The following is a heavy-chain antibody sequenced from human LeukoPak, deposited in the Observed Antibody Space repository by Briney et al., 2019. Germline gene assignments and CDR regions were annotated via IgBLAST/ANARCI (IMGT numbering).Heavy chain of an antibody. J-gene: IGHJ4*02. CDR3: AKSKNLGISGAFDY. Sequence: GGSLRLSCAASGFTFSSYAMSWVRQAPGKGLEWVSTPSGSGVTTYYADSVRGRFTISRDNSNDTLYLQMNSLRAEDTAVYYCAKSKNLGISGAFDYWGQGTLVTVSS. CDR2: PSGSGVTT. D-gene: IGHD7-27*01. CDR1: GFTFSSYA. V-gene: IGHV3-23*01.